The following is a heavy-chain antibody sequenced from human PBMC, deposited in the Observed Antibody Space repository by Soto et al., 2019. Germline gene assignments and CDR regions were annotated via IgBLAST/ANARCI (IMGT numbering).Heavy chain of an antibody. CDR2: MNPNSGDT. J-gene: IGHJ4*02. Sequence: QVQLVQSGAEVKKPGASVKVSCKASGYTFTDYDFNWVRQAAGQGLEWMGWMNPNSGDTGYSQNFQGRXNMXSXSSISTAYMELSSLGSDDSAVYYCARNLRNTGTFENWGQGSLVTVSS. CDR1: GYTFTDYD. V-gene: IGHV1-8*01. D-gene: IGHD2-2*02. CDR3: ARNLRNTGTFEN.